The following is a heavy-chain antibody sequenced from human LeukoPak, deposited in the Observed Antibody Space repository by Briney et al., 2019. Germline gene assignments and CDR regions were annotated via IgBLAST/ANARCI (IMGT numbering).Heavy chain of an antibody. V-gene: IGHV4-59*11. CDR1: AGSITSQY. CDR2: INYSGST. J-gene: IGHJ4*02. Sequence: SATLSPTCPVTAGSITSQYSSWIRQPPGKWMEWIGYINYSGSTNYNPSLKSRVTISVDTSMNQFSLKLSSVTAADTAVYCCARGRLRLGELYPYYFDYWGQGTLVTVSS. D-gene: IGHD3-16*01. CDR3: ARGRLRLGELYPYYFDY.